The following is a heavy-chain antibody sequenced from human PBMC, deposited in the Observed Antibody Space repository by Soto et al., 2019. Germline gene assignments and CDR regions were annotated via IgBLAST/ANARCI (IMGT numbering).Heavy chain of an antibody. D-gene: IGHD3-10*01. CDR1: GFTFSSYS. CDR3: VKDRGMLWFGRSGPRNFDY. J-gene: IGHJ4*02. V-gene: IGHV3-64D*06. CDR2: ISSNGGST. Sequence: GGSLRLSCSASGFTFSSYSMHWVRQAPGKGLEYVSGISSNGGSTDYADSVKGRFTISRDNSKNTLYLQMSSLRPEDTAVYYCVKDRGMLWFGRSGPRNFDYWGQGTLVTVSS.